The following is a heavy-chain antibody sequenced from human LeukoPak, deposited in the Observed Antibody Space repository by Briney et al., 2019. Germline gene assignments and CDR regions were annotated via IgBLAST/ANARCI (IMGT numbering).Heavy chain of an antibody. CDR2: INHSGST. Sequence: SETLSDTCAVHGGSLSGYYWSCIRPPPRKGPEWSGHINHSGSTNYSPSLKSRVTISVDTSKNQFSLKLSSVTSADTAVYYCARSGARVDTAITWGQGTLVTVSS. V-gene: IGHV4-34*01. D-gene: IGHD5-18*01. CDR3: ARSGARVDTAIT. CDR1: GGSLSGYY. J-gene: IGHJ4*02.